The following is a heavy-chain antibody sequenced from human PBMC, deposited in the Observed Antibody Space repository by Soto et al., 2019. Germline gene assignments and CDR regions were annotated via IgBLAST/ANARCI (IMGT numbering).Heavy chain of an antibody. CDR3: ASPPPYCSSTSCYGDAFDI. CDR2: MNPNSGNT. V-gene: IGHV1-8*01. D-gene: IGHD2-2*01. J-gene: IGHJ3*02. CDR1: GYTFTSYD. Sequence: GASVKVSCKASGYTFTSYDINWVRQATGQGLELMGWMNPNSGNTGYAQKFQGRVTMTRNTSISTAYMELSSLRSEDTAVYYCASPPPYCSSTSCYGDAFDIWGQGTMVTVSS.